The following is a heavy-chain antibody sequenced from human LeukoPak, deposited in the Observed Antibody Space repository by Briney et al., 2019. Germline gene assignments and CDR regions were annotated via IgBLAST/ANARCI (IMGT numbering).Heavy chain of an antibody. CDR1: GFTFSGFW. V-gene: IGHV3-7*01. CDR3: AREGYYDSSGYPLP. J-gene: IGHJ4*02. Sequence: AGGSLRLSCAVSGFTFSGFWMSWSRQVPGKGLEWVASINSDGSEGYYADSVKGRFTISRDNAKNSLYLQMNSLRAEDTAVYYCAREGYYDSSGYPLPWGQGTLVTVSS. CDR2: INSDGSEG. D-gene: IGHD3-22*01.